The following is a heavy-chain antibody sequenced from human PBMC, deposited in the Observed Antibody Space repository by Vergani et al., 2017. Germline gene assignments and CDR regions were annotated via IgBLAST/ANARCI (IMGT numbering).Heavy chain of an antibody. CDR3: AKGGAPNPYPCDLDV. Sequence: EVQLVESGGGLAQPGTSLRLSCAGSGFRVTDYYMAWVRQAPGKGLEWVSVIYTGERTFYPKSVRGRFTVSRDRSTNTLYLQMHGLRPENTALYYSAKGGAPNPYPCDLDVWGQGTTVTVSS. J-gene: IGHJ6*02. CDR1: GFRVTDYY. CDR2: IYTGERT. V-gene: IGHV3-66*02. D-gene: IGHD2-21*02.